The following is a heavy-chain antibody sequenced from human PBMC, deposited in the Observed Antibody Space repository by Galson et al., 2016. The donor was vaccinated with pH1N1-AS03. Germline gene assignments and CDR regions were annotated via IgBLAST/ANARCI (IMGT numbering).Heavy chain of an antibody. CDR2: IRQDGSDK. CDR3: VKGGTNFDY. Sequence: SLRFSCAASGFTFSSSWMSWVRQAPGKGLEWVANIRQDGSDKYYVDSVRGRFTISRDNPKNSLYLQMNSLRAEDTAVYYCVKGGTNFDYWAQGTLVTVSS. D-gene: IGHD1-26*01. J-gene: IGHJ4*02. V-gene: IGHV3-7*01. CDR1: GFTFSSSW.